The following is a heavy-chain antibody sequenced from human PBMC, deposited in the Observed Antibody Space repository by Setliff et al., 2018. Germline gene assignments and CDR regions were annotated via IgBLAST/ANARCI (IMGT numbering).Heavy chain of an antibody. CDR2: IYYSGST. J-gene: IGHJ4*02. CDR1: GGSISSSSYY. CDR3: ARRATVVNDFDY. Sequence: SETLSLTCTVSGGSISSSSYYWGWIRQPPGKGLEWIGSIYYSGSTYYNPSLKSRVTISVDTSKNQFSLKLSSVTAADTAVYYCARRATVVNDFDYWGQGTLVTVSS. D-gene: IGHD4-17*01. V-gene: IGHV4-39*01.